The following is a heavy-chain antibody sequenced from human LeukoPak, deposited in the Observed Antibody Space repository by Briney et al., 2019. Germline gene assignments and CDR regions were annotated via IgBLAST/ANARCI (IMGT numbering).Heavy chain of an antibody. J-gene: IGHJ4*02. CDR3: AREVVGATTKGAYDY. CDR2: INPSGGST. V-gene: IGHV1-46*03. CDR1: GYTFTSYD. Sequence: ASVKVSCKASGYTFTSYDMHWVRQAPGQGLEWMGIINPSGGSTSYAQKFQGRVTMTRDTSTSTVYMELSSLRSEDTAVYYCAREVVGATTKGAYDYWGQGTLVTVSS. D-gene: IGHD1-26*01.